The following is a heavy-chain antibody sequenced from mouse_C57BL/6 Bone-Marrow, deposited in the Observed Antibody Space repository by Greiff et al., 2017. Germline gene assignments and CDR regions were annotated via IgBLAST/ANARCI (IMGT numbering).Heavy chain of an antibody. D-gene: IGHD1-1*01. Sequence: VQLQESGAELARPGASVKLSCKASGYTFTSYGISWVKQRPGQGLEWIGEIYPRSGNTYYNEKFKGKATLTADKSSSTAYMELRSLTSEDSAVYFCARHYGFAYWGQGTLVTVSA. CDR1: GYTFTSYG. CDR3: ARHYGFAY. CDR2: IYPRSGNT. J-gene: IGHJ3*01. V-gene: IGHV1-81*01.